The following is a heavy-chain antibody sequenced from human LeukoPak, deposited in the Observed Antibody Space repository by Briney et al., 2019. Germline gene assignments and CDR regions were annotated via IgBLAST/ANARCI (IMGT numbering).Heavy chain of an antibody. D-gene: IGHD2-2*01. CDR3: ARDPDIVVVPAATDY. Sequence: PGGSLRLSCAASGFTFSSYSMNWVRQAPGKGLEWVSSISSSSSYIYYADSVKGRFTISRDNAKNSLYLQMNSLRAEDTAVYYCARDPDIVVVPAATDYWGQGTLVTVSS. V-gene: IGHV3-21*01. CDR2: ISSSSSYI. J-gene: IGHJ4*02. CDR1: GFTFSSYS.